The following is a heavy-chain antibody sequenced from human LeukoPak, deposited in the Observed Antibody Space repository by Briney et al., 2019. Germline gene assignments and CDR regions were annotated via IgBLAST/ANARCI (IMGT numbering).Heavy chain of an antibody. J-gene: IGHJ6*02. CDR3: ARDIVVVPAAIGFYYGMDV. CDR2: ISYDGSNK. V-gene: IGHV3-30-3*01. D-gene: IGHD2-2*01. Sequence: AGGSLRLSCAASGFTFSSYAMHWVRQAPGKGLEWVAVISYDGSNKYYADSVEGRFTISRDNSKNTLYLQMNSLRAEDTAVYYCARDIVVVPAAIGFYYGMDVWGQGTTVTVSS. CDR1: GFTFSSYA.